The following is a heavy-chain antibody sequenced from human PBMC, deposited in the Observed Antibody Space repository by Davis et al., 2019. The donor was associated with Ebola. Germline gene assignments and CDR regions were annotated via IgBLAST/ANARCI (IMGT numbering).Heavy chain of an antibody. CDR3: ARGSENTMIVVVISPGFGY. CDR2: SNANDGRT. D-gene: IGHD3-22*01. CDR1: RYTFTNYY. J-gene: IGHJ4*02. Sequence: AASVNVSRKASRYTFTNYYMHWLRQPPGQRLEWMGMSNANDGRTIHVQKFQGRVTVTRDTSTTTVYMELSRLRSDDTAVYYCARGSENTMIVVVISPGFGYWGQGTLVTVSS. V-gene: IGHV1-46*01.